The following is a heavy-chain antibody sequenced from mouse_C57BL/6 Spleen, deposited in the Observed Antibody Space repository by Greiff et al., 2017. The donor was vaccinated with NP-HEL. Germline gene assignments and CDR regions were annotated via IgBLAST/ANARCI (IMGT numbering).Heavy chain of an antibody. D-gene: IGHD2-3*01. V-gene: IGHV6-6*01. CDR2: IRTKANNHAT. Sequence: EVQLVESGGGLVQPGGSMKLSCAASGFTFSDAWMDWFRQSPEKGLEWVAAIRTKANNHATYYAEFLNRRFTISRDESKSSVYLQMYSLRTEDTCIYYCTGPWGGYSAWFAYWGQGTLVTVSA. CDR3: TGPWGGYSAWFAY. CDR1: GFTFSDAW. J-gene: IGHJ3*01.